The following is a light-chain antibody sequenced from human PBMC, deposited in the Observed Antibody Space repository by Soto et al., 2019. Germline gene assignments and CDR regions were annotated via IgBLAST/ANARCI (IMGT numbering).Light chain of an antibody. V-gene: IGLV1-44*01. Sequence: QSVLTQPPSASGTPGQRVTIACSGSSSNIGSTTVKWYRQLPGTAPKLLIYNNNQRPSGVPDRFSGSKSGTSASLAISGLQSEDEADYYCAAWDDSLNGVVFGGGTKLTVL. J-gene: IGLJ3*02. CDR3: AAWDDSLNGVV. CDR1: SSNIGSTT. CDR2: NNN.